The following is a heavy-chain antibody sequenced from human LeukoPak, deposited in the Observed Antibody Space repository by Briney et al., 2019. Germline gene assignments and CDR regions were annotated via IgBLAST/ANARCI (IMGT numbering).Heavy chain of an antibody. CDR3: ARVSILIVPYYAFDI. V-gene: IGHV3-21*01. D-gene: IGHD2/OR15-2a*01. J-gene: IGHJ3*02. CDR1: VFTYSSYS. Sequence: GGSLRLSCAASVFTYSSYSMNWVRQAPGKGLEWVSSISSSSSYIYYADSVKGRFTISRDNAKNSLYLQMNSLRAEDTAVYYCARVSILIVPYYAFDIWGQGTMVTVSS. CDR2: ISSSSSYI.